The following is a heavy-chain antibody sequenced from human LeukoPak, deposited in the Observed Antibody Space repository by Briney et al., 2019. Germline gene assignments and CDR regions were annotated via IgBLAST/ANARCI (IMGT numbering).Heavy chain of an antibody. CDR2: ISYDGSNK. Sequence: GGSLRLSCAASGFTFSSYAMHWVRQAPGKGLEWVAVISYDGSNKYYADSVKGRSTISRDNSKNTLYLQMNSLRAEDTAVYYCARASHIVVVTAAPDFDYWGQGTLVTVSS. J-gene: IGHJ4*02. V-gene: IGHV3-30-3*01. D-gene: IGHD2-21*02. CDR1: GFTFSSYA. CDR3: ARASHIVVVTAAPDFDY.